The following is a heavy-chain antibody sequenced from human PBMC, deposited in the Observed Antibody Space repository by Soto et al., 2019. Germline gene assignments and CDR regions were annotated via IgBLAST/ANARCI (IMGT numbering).Heavy chain of an antibody. CDR1: GGTFHDDY. Sequence: QGPLRLWGAGLLTLWMPLYHTCGDHGGTFHDDYWCGIRLSPGRGWEWIGETKRRGKTYYNPSLGSSVRTYIDLSRIPFSLSLTSVTAEDKPVYYCSRGLTTVYLMRRYYAFDIWSQGTMVTVSS. CDR3: SRGLTTVYLMRRYYAFDI. V-gene: IGHV4-34*01. J-gene: IGHJ3*02. CDR2: TKRRGKT. D-gene: IGHD4-17*01.